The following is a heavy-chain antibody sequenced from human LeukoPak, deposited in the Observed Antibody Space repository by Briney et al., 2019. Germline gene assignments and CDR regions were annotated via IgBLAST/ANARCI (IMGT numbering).Heavy chain of an antibody. Sequence: TGGSLRLSCATSGFAFSSYDMNWVRQAPGKGLEWVSGISGSGGGTYYADSVTGRFTISRDNSKNTLYLQMKSLRAEDTAVYYCAKGQTSGGWYEGNLDYWGQGTLVTVSS. J-gene: IGHJ4*02. CDR1: GFAFSSYD. CDR3: AKGQTSGGWYEGNLDY. V-gene: IGHV3-23*01. D-gene: IGHD6-19*01. CDR2: ISGSGGGT.